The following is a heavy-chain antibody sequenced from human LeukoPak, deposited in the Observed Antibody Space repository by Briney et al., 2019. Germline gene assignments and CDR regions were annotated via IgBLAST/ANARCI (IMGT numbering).Heavy chain of an antibody. CDR1: SYTFTRYG. Sequence: ASVKVSCKASSYTFTRYGISWVRQAPGQGLEWMGWISGSNGNTNYAQKFLGRVTMTAGTSTSTAYMELRSLTSDDTAVYYCARSGRGTYYYFDLWGQGTLVTVSS. J-gene: IGHJ4*02. V-gene: IGHV1-18*01. CDR2: ISGSNGNT. D-gene: IGHD5-12*01. CDR3: ARSGRGTYYYFDL.